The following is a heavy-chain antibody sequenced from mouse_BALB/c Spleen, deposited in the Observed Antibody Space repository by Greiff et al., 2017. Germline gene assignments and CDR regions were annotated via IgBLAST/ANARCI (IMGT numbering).Heavy chain of an antibody. Sequence: EVHLVESGGGLVQPGGSRKLSCAASGFTFSSFGMHWVRQAPEKGLEWVAYISSGSSTIYYADTVKGRFTISRDNPKNTLFLQMTSLRSEDTAMYYCARSYGSSFYYFDYWGQGTTLTVSS. J-gene: IGHJ2*01. D-gene: IGHD1-1*01. V-gene: IGHV5-17*02. CDR3: ARSYGSSFYYFDY. CDR2: ISSGSSTI. CDR1: GFTFSSFG.